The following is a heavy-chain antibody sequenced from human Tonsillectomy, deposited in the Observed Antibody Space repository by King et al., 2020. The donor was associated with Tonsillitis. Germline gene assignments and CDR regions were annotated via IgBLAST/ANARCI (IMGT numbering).Heavy chain of an antibody. Sequence: VQLVESGGGLVQPGGSLRLSCAGSGFTVSSNHMSWVRQAPGKGLEWVSVFYRGGSIYYADSVKGRFTISRDNSKNTLYLQMNSLRAEDSAVYYCVRDTSMGRGVIAHYYAMDGWGLGTTVTVSS. CDR1: GFTVSSNH. J-gene: IGHJ6*02. D-gene: IGHD3-10*01. CDR3: VRDTSMGRGVIAHYYAMDG. CDR2: FYRGGSI. V-gene: IGHV3-66*01.